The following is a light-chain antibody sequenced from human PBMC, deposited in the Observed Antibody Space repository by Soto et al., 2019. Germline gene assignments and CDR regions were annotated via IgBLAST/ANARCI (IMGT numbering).Light chain of an antibody. CDR3: QQANGFPPLT. CDR2: AAS. J-gene: IGKJ4*01. CDR1: QPVSNW. V-gene: IGKV1-12*01. Sequence: DIRMTQSPSSVSASVGDRVTITCRASQPVSNWLAWYQQKPGKAPKLLIYAASKLQIGVPSRFSGSGSGTDFTLTISSLQPEDFATYYCQQANGFPPLTFGGGTTVEIK.